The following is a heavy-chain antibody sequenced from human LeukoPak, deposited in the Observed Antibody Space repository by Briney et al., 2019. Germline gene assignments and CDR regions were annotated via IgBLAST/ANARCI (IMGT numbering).Heavy chain of an antibody. CDR3: VRLGSGSYPDY. CDR1: GSTFTDYW. Sequence: GESLKISCKGSGSTFTDYWIGWVRQMPGKGLEWMGIIYPGDSDTRYSPSFLGQVTISVDKSISTAYLQWSSLKASDTAMYYCVRLGSGSYPDYWGQGTLVTVSS. V-gene: IGHV5-51*01. CDR2: IYPGDSDT. D-gene: IGHD1-26*01. J-gene: IGHJ4*02.